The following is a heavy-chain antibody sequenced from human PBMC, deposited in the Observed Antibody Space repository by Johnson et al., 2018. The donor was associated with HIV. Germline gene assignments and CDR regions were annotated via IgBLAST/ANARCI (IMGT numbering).Heavy chain of an antibody. D-gene: IGHD1-26*01. CDR2: ASYDGDNK. V-gene: IGHV3-30-3*01. CDR3: ARGAAVSGTLVDPFDI. Sequence: QVQLVESGGGVVQPGKSLRLSCAASHFTFGAYAIHWVRLAPGKGLEWVAVASYDGDNKYYADSVNGRFTISKDNSKDTLYMEMNNLRLEDTAVYYCARGAAVSGTLVDPFDIWGRGTMVTVSS. J-gene: IGHJ3*02. CDR1: HFTFGAYA.